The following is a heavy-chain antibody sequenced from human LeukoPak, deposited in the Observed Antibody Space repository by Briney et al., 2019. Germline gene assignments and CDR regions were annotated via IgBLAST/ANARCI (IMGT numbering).Heavy chain of an antibody. Sequence: AGGSLRLSCAASGFTFGSYEMNWVRQAPGKGLEWVSYISTSGNTRYYADSVKGRFTISRDNAKNSLYLQMNSLRVEDTAVYYCARELSGTTSYYFDYWGQGTLVTVSS. J-gene: IGHJ4*02. CDR1: GFTFGSYE. V-gene: IGHV3-48*03. CDR2: ISTSGNTR. CDR3: ARELSGTTSYYFDY. D-gene: IGHD1-7*01.